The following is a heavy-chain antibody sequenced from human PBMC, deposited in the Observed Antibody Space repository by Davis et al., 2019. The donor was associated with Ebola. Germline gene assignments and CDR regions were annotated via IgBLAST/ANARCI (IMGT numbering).Heavy chain of an antibody. V-gene: IGHV3-23*01. CDR1: GFTFSSYA. J-gene: IGHJ6*02. D-gene: IGHD6-13*01. CDR2: ISGSGGST. CDR3: AKDYSSSPHGMDV. Sequence: PGGSLRLSCAASGFTFSSYAMSWVRQAPGKGLEWVSGISGSGGSTYYADSVKGRFTISRDNAKNSLYLQMNSLRAEDTALYYCAKDYSSSPHGMDVWGQGTTVTVSS.